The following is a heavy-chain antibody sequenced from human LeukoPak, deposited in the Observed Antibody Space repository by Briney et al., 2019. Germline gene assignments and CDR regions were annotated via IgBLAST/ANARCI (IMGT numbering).Heavy chain of an antibody. D-gene: IGHD3-16*01. J-gene: IGHJ4*02. CDR3: ARAPFGRKGYYFDY. CDR1: GFTFDDYG. Sequence: GGSLRLSCAASGFTFDDYGMSWVRQAPGKGLEWVSGINWNGGSTGYADSVKGRFTISRDNAKNSLYLQMNSLRAEDTAVYYCARAPFGRKGYYFDYWGQGTLVTVSS. V-gene: IGHV3-20*04. CDR2: INWNGGST.